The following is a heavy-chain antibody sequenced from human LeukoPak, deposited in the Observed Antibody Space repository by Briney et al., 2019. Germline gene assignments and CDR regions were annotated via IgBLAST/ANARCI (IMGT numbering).Heavy chain of an antibody. V-gene: IGHV3-7*01. J-gene: IGHJ4*02. CDR3: ARALPAASHTSFDY. Sequence: GGLRLSCAASGFSFRSYWMSWVRQAPGKGLEWVANIQSDGTEKNYVDSVQGRFIISGDNAKTSLYLQMNSLRADDTAVYYCARALPAASHTSFDYWGQGTLVTVSS. D-gene: IGHD2-2*01. CDR1: GFSFRSYW. CDR2: IQSDGTEK.